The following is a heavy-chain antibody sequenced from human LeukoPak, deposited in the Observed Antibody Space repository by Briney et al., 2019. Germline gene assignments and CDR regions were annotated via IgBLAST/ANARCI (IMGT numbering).Heavy chain of an antibody. J-gene: IGHJ3*02. D-gene: IGHD3-16*01. CDR2: ITPDGSQK. Sequence: GGSLRPSCATSGFTFSSYWMRWVRQASGKGLEWVANITPDGSQKYYLDSVKGRFTISRDNAKNLLFLQMNNLRAEDTAVHYCARDPEGGAFDMWGQGTMVTVSS. V-gene: IGHV3-7*01. CDR1: GFTFSSYW. CDR3: ARDPEGGAFDM.